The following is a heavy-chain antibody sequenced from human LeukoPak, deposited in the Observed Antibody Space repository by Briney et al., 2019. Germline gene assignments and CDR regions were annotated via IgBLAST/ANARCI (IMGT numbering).Heavy chain of an antibody. CDR2: IYSRGST. CDR1: GASISSGRYY. Sequence: SETLSLTCNVSGASISSGRYYWSWIRQPAGKGLEWIGRIYSRGSTNYNPSLKSRVTMSVDTSKNQFSLKLSSVTAADTAVYYCARQQLPYYFDYWGQGTLVTVSS. J-gene: IGHJ4*02. V-gene: IGHV4-61*02. D-gene: IGHD6-13*01. CDR3: ARQQLPYYFDY.